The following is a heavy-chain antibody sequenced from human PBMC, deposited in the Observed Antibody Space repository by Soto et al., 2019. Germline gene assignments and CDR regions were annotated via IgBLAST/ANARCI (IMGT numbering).Heavy chain of an antibody. J-gene: IGHJ4*02. CDR2: ISFDGSNK. CDR3: ARVSIEGVITAYYFDY. Sequence: GGSLRLSCAASGFTVSSYAMNWVRQAPGKGLEWVAVISFDGSNKYYADSVKGRFTISRDNSKNTLHLQMNSLRAEDTALYYCARVSIEGVITAYYFDYWGQGTLVTVSS. V-gene: IGHV3-30-3*01. CDR1: GFTVSSYA. D-gene: IGHD3-22*01.